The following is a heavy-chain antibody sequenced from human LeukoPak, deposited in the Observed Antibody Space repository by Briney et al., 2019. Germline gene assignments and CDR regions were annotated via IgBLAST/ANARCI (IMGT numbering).Heavy chain of an antibody. D-gene: IGHD1-26*01. V-gene: IGHV3-48*01. J-gene: IGHJ3*02. CDR1: XXTXSNYA. CDR2: IRGSGNVL. CDR3: ASARAVVGATRDAFDI. Sequence: SLRLSXXASXXTXSNYAMSWVRQAPGKGLEWVSYIRGSGNVLDYADSVKGRFIISRDNAKNSVYLQMNSLRAEDTAIYYCASARAVVGATRDAFDIWGQGTMVTVYS.